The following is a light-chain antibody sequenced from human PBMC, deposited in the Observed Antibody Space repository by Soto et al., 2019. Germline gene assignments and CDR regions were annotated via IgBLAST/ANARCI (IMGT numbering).Light chain of an antibody. CDR3: HQYYSYPPWT. Sequence: AIRGTQSPSSFSASTGDRVTITCRASQGISSYLAWYQQKPGKAPKLLIYAASTLQSGVPSRFSGSGSGSDFTLTISCLQSEDFATYYCHQYYSYPPWTFGQGTKVDIK. J-gene: IGKJ1*01. CDR1: QGISSY. CDR2: AAS. V-gene: IGKV1-8*01.